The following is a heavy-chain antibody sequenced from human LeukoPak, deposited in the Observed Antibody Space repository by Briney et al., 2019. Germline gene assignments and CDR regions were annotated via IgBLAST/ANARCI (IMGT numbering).Heavy chain of an antibody. CDR3: ACPWSMVRGVRYYYYGMDV. D-gene: IGHD3-10*01. Sequence: GGSLRLSCAASGFTVSSNYMSWVRQTPGKGLEWVSVIYSGGSTYYADSVKGRFTISRDNSKNTLYLQMNSLRAEDTAVYYCACPWSMVRGVRYYYYGMDVWGQGTTVTVSS. CDR1: GFTVSSNY. V-gene: IGHV3-53*01. CDR2: IYSGGST. J-gene: IGHJ6*02.